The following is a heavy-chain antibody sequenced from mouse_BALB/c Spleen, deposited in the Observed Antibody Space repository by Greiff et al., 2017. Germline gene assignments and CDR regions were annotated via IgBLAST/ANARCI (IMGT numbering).Heavy chain of an antibody. Sequence: VQLQQSGAELVRPGTSVKVSCKASGYAFTNYLIEWVKQRPGQGLEWIGVINPGSGGTNYNEKFKGKATLTADKSSSTAYMQLSSLTSDDSAVYFCARGGYGSSYEFAYWGQGTLVTVSA. V-gene: IGHV1-54*01. CDR2: INPGSGGT. D-gene: IGHD1-1*01. CDR3: ARGGYGSSYEFAY. CDR1: GYAFTNYL. J-gene: IGHJ3*01.